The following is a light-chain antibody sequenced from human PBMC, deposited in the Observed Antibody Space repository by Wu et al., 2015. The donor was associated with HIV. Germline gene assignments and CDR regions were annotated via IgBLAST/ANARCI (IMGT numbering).Light chain of an antibody. Sequence: DIQMTQSPSSLSASVGDRVTITCRTSQSISTFLNWYQQKPGKAPKLLIYATSTLQSGVPSRFSGSGFGTDFTLTISSLQREDFATYYCQQSYTVPVTFGRGDQGGDQT. CDR3: QQSYTVPVT. CDR1: QSISTF. V-gene: IGKV1-39*01. CDR2: ATS. J-gene: IGKJ4*01.